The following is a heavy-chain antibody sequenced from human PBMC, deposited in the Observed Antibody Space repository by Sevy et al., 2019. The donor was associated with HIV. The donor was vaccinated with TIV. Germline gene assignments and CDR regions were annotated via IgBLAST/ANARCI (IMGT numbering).Heavy chain of an antibody. CDR1: GFTFSSYA. CDR3: AKDSEERVGATTRGDAFDI. D-gene: IGHD1-26*01. CDR2: ISGSGGST. V-gene: IGHV3-23*01. J-gene: IGHJ3*02. Sequence: GGSLRLSCAASGFTFSSYAMSWVRQAPGKGLEWVSAISGSGGSTYYADSVKGRFTISRDNPKNTLYLQMNSLRAEDTAVYYCAKDSEERVGATTRGDAFDIWGQGTMVTVSS.